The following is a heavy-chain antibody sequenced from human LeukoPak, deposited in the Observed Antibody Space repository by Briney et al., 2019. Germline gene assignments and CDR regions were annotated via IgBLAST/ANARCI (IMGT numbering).Heavy chain of an antibody. V-gene: IGHV3-33*01. J-gene: IGHJ4*02. D-gene: IGHD3-22*01. Sequence: PGRSLRPSCATSGFTFSSYGMHWVRQAPGKGLEWVAVIWYDGSNKYSADSVKGRFTISRDNSKNTLYLQMNSLRAEDTAVYYCARDMETYYYDSSGYKPFDYWGQGTLVTVSS. CDR3: ARDMETYYYDSSGYKPFDY. CDR1: GFTFSSYG. CDR2: IWYDGSNK.